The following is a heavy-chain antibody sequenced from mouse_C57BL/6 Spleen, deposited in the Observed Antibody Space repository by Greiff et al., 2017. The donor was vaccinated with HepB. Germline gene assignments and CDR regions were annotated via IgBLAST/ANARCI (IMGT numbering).Heavy chain of an antibody. CDR2: IYPGDGDT. J-gene: IGHJ2*01. V-gene: IGHV1-80*01. CDR1: GYAFSSYW. CDR3: ARYQTAQAVYFDY. Sequence: QVHVKQSGAELVKPGASVKISCKASGYAFSSYWMNWVKQRPGKGLEWIGQIYPGDGDTNYNGKFKGKATLTADKSSSTAYMQLSSLTSEDSAVYFCARYQTAQAVYFDYWGQGTTLTVSS. D-gene: IGHD3-2*02.